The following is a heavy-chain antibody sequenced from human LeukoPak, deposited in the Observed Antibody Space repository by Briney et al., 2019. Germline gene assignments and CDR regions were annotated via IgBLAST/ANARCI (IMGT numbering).Heavy chain of an antibody. V-gene: IGHV3-23*01. CDR1: GFTFSSYD. CDR2: ISGTGAST. D-gene: IGHD3-3*01. J-gene: IGHJ4*02. CDR3: AKWYYDFWSGDYSDNYFDY. Sequence: GGSLRLSCAASGFTFSSYDMSWVRQSPGKGLEWVSGISGTGASTYYADSVKGRFTISRDNSKNTLYLQMNSLRAEDTAVYYCAKWYYDFWSGDYSDNYFDYWGQGTLVTVSS.